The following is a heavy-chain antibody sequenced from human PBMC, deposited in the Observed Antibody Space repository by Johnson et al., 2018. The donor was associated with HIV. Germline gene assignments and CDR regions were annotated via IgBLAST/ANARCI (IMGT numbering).Heavy chain of an antibody. Sequence: VQLVESGGGLVQPGGSLRLSCAASGFTFSSYWMSWVRQAPGKGLEWVANIKQDGSEKYYVDSVKGRFTISRDNAKNPLYLQMNSLRAEDTAVYYCARDRITIFGVVTLDAFDIWGQGTMVTVSS. V-gene: IGHV3-7*01. CDR2: IKQDGSEK. J-gene: IGHJ3*02. CDR3: ARDRITIFGVVTLDAFDI. D-gene: IGHD3-3*01. CDR1: GFTFSSYW.